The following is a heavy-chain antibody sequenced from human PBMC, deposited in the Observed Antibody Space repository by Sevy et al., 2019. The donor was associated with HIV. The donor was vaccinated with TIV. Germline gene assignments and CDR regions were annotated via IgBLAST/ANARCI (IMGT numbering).Heavy chain of an antibody. D-gene: IGHD3-10*02. CDR3: TNYVHY. Sequence: GGSLILSCVASGFTFNIYEMNLVRQAPGQGLEWVSYISSSFTNIYYADSVKGRFTISRDNAKNSLYLQMNGLRAEDTAVYYCTNYVHYWGQGTLVTVSS. J-gene: IGHJ4*02. V-gene: IGHV3-48*03. CDR1: GFTFNIYE. CDR2: ISSSFTNI.